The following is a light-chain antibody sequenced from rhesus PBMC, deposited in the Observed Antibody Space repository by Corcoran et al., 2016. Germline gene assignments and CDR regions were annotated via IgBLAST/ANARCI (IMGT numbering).Light chain of an antibody. CDR1: QSVSNY. CDR3: LQSSNWPLT. V-gene: IGKV3-24*04. Sequence: EIVMTQSPATLALSPGERATLSCRASQSVSNYLAWYQQKPGQAPRLLIYGGSSRATGIPDRFSGSGTGTGFTRNISSLEPEDVGVYFCLQSSNWPLTFGGGTKVELK. CDR2: GGS. J-gene: IGKJ4*01.